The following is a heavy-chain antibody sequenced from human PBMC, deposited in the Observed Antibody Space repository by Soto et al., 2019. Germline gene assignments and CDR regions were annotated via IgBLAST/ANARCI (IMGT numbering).Heavy chain of an antibody. D-gene: IGHD3-16*01. CDR2: IYWYDDK. V-gene: IGHV2-5*01. Sequence: TLVNPTQTLTLTCTFSGFSLSTRAVGVGWIRQPPGKALELHGIIYWYDDKRYSPLLNKRLTITKDTSKYQVVLTLTNRDAVAKGTSYCARLSDLYIMFDFGGEGTHVTVAS. CDR1: GFSLSTRAVG. CDR3: ARLSDLYIMFDF. J-gene: IGHJ4*02.